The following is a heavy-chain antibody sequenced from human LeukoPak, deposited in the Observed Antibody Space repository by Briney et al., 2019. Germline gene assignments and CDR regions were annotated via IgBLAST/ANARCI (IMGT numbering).Heavy chain of an antibody. V-gene: IGHV1-8*03. CDR3: ARGPDTAMGFDY. Sequence: ASVKVSCKASGYTFTSYDINWVRQATGQGLEWMGWMNPNSGNKGYAQKFQGRVTITRNTSISTAYMELSSLRSEDTAVYYCARGPDTAMGFDYWGQGTLVTVSS. CDR1: GYTFTSYD. J-gene: IGHJ4*02. D-gene: IGHD5-18*01. CDR2: MNPNSGNK.